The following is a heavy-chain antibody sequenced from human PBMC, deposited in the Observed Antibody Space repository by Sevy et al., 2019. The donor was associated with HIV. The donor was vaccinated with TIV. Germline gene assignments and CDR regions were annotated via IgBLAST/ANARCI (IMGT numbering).Heavy chain of an antibody. CDR2: IFYNGHI. CDR1: GGSITSLY. J-gene: IGHJ4*02. Sequence: SETLSLTCTVSGGSITSLYWNWIRQPPGKGLEWIANIFYNGHINYNPSIKSRLTLPLDTSKNQLSLRLSSVTAADTAMYYCAGENAWGRGYSWGQGTLVTVSS. V-gene: IGHV4-59*08. D-gene: IGHD1-26*01. CDR3: AGENAWGRGYS.